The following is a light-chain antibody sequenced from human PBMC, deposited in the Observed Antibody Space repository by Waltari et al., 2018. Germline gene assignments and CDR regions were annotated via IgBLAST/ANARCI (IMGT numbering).Light chain of an antibody. Sequence: DIVLTQSPAILSLSPGERASLSCRASPSVTNYLALYQQKPGQAPRLLIYDTSNRATVVPARFSGSGVGTYFTLTMSNLGPEDFAVYYCQQRRNWPLTFGGGTKVEIK. V-gene: IGKV3-11*01. J-gene: IGKJ4*01. CDR3: QQRRNWPLT. CDR1: PSVTNY. CDR2: DTS.